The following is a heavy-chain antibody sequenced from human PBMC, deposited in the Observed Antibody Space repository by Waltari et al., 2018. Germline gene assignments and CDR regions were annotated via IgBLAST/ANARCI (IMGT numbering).Heavy chain of an antibody. CDR3: AKDLGIALANLAY. J-gene: IGHJ4*02. D-gene: IGHD3-16*01. CDR1: GFPFRRYG. V-gene: IGHV3-30*18. Sequence: VQLVESGGGVVQPGRSLRLSCAASGFPFRRYGMHWVRQAPGKGLEWVAGTSYDGSQESYGDSVRGRFTISRDNSKDTLYLQLNRLGAEDTAVYYCAKDLGIALANLAYWGQGTLVTVSS. CDR2: TSYDGSQE.